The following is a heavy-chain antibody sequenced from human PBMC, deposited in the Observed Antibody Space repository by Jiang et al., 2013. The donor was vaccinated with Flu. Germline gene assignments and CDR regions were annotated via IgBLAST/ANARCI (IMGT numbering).Heavy chain of an antibody. Sequence: SRVTISVDTSKNQFSLKLSSVTAADTAVYYCARLGGRYYDSSGYHKAPYFDYWGQGTLVTVSS. J-gene: IGHJ4*02. D-gene: IGHD3-22*01. V-gene: IGHV4-30-2*04. CDR3: ARLGGRYYDSSGYHKAPYFDY.